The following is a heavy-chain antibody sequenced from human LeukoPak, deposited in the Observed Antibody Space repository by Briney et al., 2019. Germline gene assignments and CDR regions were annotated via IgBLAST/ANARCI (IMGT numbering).Heavy chain of an antibody. CDR1: GGSISSYY. J-gene: IGHJ6*02. Sequence: PSETLSLTCTVSGGSISSYYWSWIRQPPGKGLEWIGCIYYSGSTNYNPSLKSRVTISVDTSKNQFSLKLSSVTAADTAVYYCAREGWVRGVIIEDYYYGMDVWGQGTTVTVSS. V-gene: IGHV4-59*01. D-gene: IGHD3-10*01. CDR3: AREGWVRGVIIEDYYYGMDV. CDR2: IYYSGST.